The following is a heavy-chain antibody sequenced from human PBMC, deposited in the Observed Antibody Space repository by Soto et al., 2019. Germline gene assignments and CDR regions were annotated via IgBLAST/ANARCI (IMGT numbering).Heavy chain of an antibody. CDR1: GFTFSSYA. V-gene: IGHV3-23*01. J-gene: IGHJ4*02. CDR3: ARDLAGDYDFWSGYPLFDY. D-gene: IGHD3-3*01. CDR2: ISGSGGTT. Sequence: GGSLRLSCAASGFTFSSYAMTWVRQAPGQGLVWVASISGSGGTTNYADSVKGRFTISRDNAKNSLYLQMNSLRAEDTAVYYCARDLAGDYDFWSGYPLFDYWGQGTLVTVSS.